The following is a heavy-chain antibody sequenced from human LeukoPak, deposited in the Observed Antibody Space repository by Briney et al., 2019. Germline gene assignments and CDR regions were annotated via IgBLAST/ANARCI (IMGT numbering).Heavy chain of an antibody. D-gene: IGHD3-22*01. J-gene: IGHJ4*02. Sequence: GGSLRLSCAASGFTFSSYGMNWVRQAPGKGLEWVSYISSSGSTIYYADSVKGRFTISRDDSKNTLYLQMNSLKTEDTAVYYCTTDGGHYYDSSGNDYWGQGTLVTVSS. CDR3: TTDGGHYYDSSGNDY. CDR1: GFTFSSYG. CDR2: ISSSGSTI. V-gene: IGHV3-48*01.